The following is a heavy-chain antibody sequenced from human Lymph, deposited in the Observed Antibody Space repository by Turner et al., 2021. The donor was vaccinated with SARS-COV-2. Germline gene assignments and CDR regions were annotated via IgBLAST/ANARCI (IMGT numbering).Heavy chain of an antibody. CDR1: GFTFSNSG. V-gene: IGHV3-33*01. Sequence: QVQLVESGGGVVQPGWSLRLSCAASGFTFSNSGMHWLRQAPGKGLEWVAIIWYDGSDKFYADSVKGRFTISRDNSKNTLYLQMNSLRAEDTAVYYCARHNGGRLDYWGQGTLVTVSS. D-gene: IGHD3-16*01. CDR3: ARHNGGRLDY. CDR2: IWYDGSDK. J-gene: IGHJ4*02.